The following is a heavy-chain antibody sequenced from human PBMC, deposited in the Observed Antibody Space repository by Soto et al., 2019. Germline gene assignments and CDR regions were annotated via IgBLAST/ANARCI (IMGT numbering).Heavy chain of an antibody. V-gene: IGHV1-18*01. CDR1: GYAFTNYG. CDR3: ARDGGVLMVYAAFDY. CDR2: ISPYNGNT. D-gene: IGHD2-8*01. Sequence: QVQLVQSGAEVKKPGASVKVSCKASGYAFTNYGFSWVRQAPGQGLEWMGWISPYNGNTDYAQELQGRLTMTTDTSTNPAYMELRSLRSDDTAVYYCARDGGVLMVYAAFDYWGQGTLVTVSS. J-gene: IGHJ4*02.